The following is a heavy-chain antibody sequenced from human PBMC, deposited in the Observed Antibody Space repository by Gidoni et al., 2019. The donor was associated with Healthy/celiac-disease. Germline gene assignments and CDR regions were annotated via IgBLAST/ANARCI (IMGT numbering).Heavy chain of an antibody. D-gene: IGHD2-15*01. J-gene: IGHJ6*02. Sequence: QVTLRESGPALVKPTQTLTLTCPFSGFSLSTSGMCVSWIRQPPGKALEWLALIDWDDDKYYSTSLKTRLTISKDTSKNQVVLTMTNMDPVDTATYYCARTHYIRNFYYYYGMDVWGQGTTVTVSS. CDR1: GFSLSTSGMC. CDR3: ARTHYIRNFYYYYGMDV. CDR2: IDWDDDK. V-gene: IGHV2-70*01.